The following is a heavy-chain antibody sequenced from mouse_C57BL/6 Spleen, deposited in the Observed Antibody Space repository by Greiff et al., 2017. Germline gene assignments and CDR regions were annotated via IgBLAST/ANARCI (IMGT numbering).Heavy chain of an antibody. CDR3: ARKGELLRYDY. D-gene: IGHD1-1*01. Sequence: VKLQQPGAELVKPGASVKLSCKASGYTFTSYWMQWVKQRPGQGLEWIGEIDPSDSYTNYNQKFKGKATLTVDTSSSTAYMQLSSLTSEDSAVYYCARKGELLRYDYWGQGTTLTVSS. V-gene: IGHV1-50*01. J-gene: IGHJ2*01. CDR1: GYTFTSYW. CDR2: IDPSDSYT.